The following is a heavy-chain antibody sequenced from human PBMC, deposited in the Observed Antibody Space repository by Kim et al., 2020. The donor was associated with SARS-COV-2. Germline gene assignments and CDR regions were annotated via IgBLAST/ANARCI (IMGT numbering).Heavy chain of an antibody. CDR1: GFTFDDYT. CDR3: AKDIGSSSRLVSLDY. Sequence: GGSLRLSCAASGFTFDDYTMHWVRQAPGKGLEWVSLISWDGGSTYYADSVKGRFTISRDNSKNSLYLQMNSLRTEDTALYYCAKDIGSSSRLVSLDYWGQGTLVTVSS. V-gene: IGHV3-43*01. D-gene: IGHD6-13*01. J-gene: IGHJ4*02. CDR2: ISWDGGST.